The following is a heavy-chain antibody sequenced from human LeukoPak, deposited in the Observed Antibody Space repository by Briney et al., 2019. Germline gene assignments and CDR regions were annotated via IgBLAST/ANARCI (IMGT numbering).Heavy chain of an antibody. CDR2: IRSKAYGGTT. CDR3: IGSFGELPFFDY. Sequence: GGSLRLSCTASGFTFGDYAMSWVRQAPGKGLEWVGFIRSKAYGGTTEYSASVKGRFTISRDDSKSIAYLQMNSLKTEDTAVYYCIGSFGELPFFDYWGQGTLVPVSS. J-gene: IGHJ4*02. V-gene: IGHV3-49*04. CDR1: GFTFGDYA. D-gene: IGHD3-10*01.